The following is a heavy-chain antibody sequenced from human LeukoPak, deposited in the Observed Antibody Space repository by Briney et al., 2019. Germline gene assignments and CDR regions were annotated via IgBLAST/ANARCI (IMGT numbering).Heavy chain of an antibody. CDR3: ASHYDILTGYPSYFDY. V-gene: IGHV3-48*03. Sequence: GGSLRLSCAASGFTFSSYEMNWVRQAPGKGLEWDSYISSSGSTIYYADSAKGRFTISRDNAKNSLYLQMNSLRAEDTAVYYCASHYDILTGYPSYFDYWGQGTLVTVSS. D-gene: IGHD3-9*01. CDR2: ISSSGSTI. CDR1: GFTFSSYE. J-gene: IGHJ4*02.